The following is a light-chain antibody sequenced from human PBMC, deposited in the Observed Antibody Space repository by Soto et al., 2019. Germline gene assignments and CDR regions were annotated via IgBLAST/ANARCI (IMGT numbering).Light chain of an antibody. CDR1: SGHSSYA. CDR2: LNSDGSH. V-gene: IGLV4-69*01. Sequence: QPVLTQSPSASASLGASVKLTCTLSSGHSSYAIAWHQQQPEKGPRYLMKLNSDGSHSKGDGIPDRFSGSSSGAERYLTISCLQSEDEGDYYCQTWGTGIQVFGGGTKLTVL. CDR3: QTWGTGIQV. J-gene: IGLJ2*01.